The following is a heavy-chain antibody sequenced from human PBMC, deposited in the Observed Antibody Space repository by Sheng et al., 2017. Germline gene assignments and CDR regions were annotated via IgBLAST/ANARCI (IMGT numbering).Heavy chain of an antibody. D-gene: IGHD3-9*01. CDR3: ARGELGGVRYFDWLQSYWYFDL. Sequence: EVQLVESGGGLVQPGGSLRLSCAASGFTFSSYEMNWVRQAPGKGLEWVSYISSSGSTIYYADSVKGRFTISRDNAKNSLYLQMNSLRAEDTAVYYCARGELGGVRYFDWLQSYWYFDLWGRGTLVTVSS. CDR2: ISSSGSTI. V-gene: IGHV3-48*03. CDR1: GFTFSSYE. J-gene: IGHJ2*01.